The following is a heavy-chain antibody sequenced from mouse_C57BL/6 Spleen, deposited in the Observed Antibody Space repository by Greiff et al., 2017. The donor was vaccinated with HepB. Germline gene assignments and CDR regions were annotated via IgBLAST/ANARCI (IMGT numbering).Heavy chain of an antibody. Sequence: EVKLVESGGGLVQPGGSMKLSCVASGFTFSNYWMNWVRQSPEKGLEWVAQIRLKSDNYATHYAESVKGRFTISRDDSKSSVYLQMNNLRAEDTGIYYCTRSNSAWFAYWGQGTLGTVSA. D-gene: IGHD2-5*01. V-gene: IGHV6-3*01. CDR2: IRLKSDNYAT. CDR3: TRSNSAWFAY. CDR1: GFTFSNYW. J-gene: IGHJ3*01.